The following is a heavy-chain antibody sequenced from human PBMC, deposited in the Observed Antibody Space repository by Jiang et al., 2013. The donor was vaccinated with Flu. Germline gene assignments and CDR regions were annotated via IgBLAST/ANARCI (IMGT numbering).Heavy chain of an antibody. Sequence: QLLESGGGLVQPGGSLRLSCAASGFTFSSYWMSWVRQAPGKGLEWVANIKQDGREKYYVDSVKGRFTISRDKAKNSLYLQMNSLTAEDTAVYYCAKDSNSWTYYYYYGMDVLGQGTTVTVSS. CDR2: IKQDGREK. V-gene: IGHV3-7*03. CDR1: GFTFSSYW. CDR3: AKDSNSWTYYYYYGMDV. D-gene: IGHD2-2*01. J-gene: IGHJ6*02.